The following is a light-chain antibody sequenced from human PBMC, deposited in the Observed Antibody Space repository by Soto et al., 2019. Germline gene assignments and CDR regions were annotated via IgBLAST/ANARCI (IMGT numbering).Light chain of an antibody. CDR1: NSDVGGYNY. CDR3: SSYRASSTPVV. Sequence: QSALTQPASVSGSPGQSITISCTGTNSDVGGYNYVSWYQQHPGKAPKLLVYEVSNRPSGVSHRFSGSKSGDTASLTISGLQPDDEADYYCSSYRASSTPVVFGGGTKLTVL. V-gene: IGLV2-14*01. CDR2: EVS. J-gene: IGLJ2*01.